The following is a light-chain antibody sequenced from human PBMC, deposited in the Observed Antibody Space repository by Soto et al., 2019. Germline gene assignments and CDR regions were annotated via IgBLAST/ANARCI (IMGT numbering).Light chain of an antibody. V-gene: IGKV1-27*01. CDR3: QKYNSGLRT. Sequence: GARVTIACRASQNINNYLAWYQQKPGKVPKLLIYSASTLESGVPSRFSGSGSGTDFTLTISSLQPEDVTSYYCQKYNSGLRTFGQGTKVDI. CDR2: SAS. J-gene: IGKJ1*01. CDR1: QNINNY.